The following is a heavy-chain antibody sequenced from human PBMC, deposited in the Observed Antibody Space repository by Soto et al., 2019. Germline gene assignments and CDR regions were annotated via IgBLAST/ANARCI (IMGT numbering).Heavy chain of an antibody. CDR2: IYYSGST. J-gene: IGHJ4*02. Sequence: SETLSLTCTVSGGAIRSYYWSWIRQPPGKGLEWIGYIYYSGSTNYNPSLKSRVTISVDTSKNQFSLKLSSVTAADTAVYYCARRYSSSWYHFDYWGQGTLVTVSS. D-gene: IGHD6-13*01. CDR1: GGAIRSYY. CDR3: ARRYSSSWYHFDY. V-gene: IGHV4-59*01.